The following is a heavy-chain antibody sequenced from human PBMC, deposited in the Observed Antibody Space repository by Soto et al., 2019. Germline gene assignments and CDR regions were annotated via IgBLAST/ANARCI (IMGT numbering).Heavy chain of an antibody. J-gene: IGHJ4*02. Sequence: SQTLSLTCAISGDSVSNNSVAWNWVRQSPSRGLEWLGRSYYRSKWHYDYAPSVRSRITINPDTSKNHFSLQLNSVSPEDAAVYYCARTLRGRGVKYFDDWGQGTLVTVSS. V-gene: IGHV6-1*01. CDR1: GDSVSNNSVA. CDR3: ARTLRGRGVKYFDD. D-gene: IGHD3-10*01. CDR2: SYYRSKWHY.